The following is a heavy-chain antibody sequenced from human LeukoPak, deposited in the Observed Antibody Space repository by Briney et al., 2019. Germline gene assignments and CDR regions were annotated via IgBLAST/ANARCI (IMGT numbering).Heavy chain of an antibody. CDR1: GFTFSNAW. D-gene: IGHD4-17*01. CDR3: TTEGIPTVTDGRVY. J-gene: IGHJ4*02. V-gene: IGHV3-15*01. Sequence: PGGSLRLSCAAPGFTFSNAWMSWVRQAPGKGLEWVGRIKSKTDGGTTDYAAPVKGRFTISRDDSKNTLYLQMNSLKTEDTAVYYCTTEGIPTVTDGRVYWGQGTLVTVSS. CDR2: IKSKTDGGTT.